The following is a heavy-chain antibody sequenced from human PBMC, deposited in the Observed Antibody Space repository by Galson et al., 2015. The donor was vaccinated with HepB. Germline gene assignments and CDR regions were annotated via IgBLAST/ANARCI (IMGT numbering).Heavy chain of an antibody. V-gene: IGHV3-30-3*01. CDR2: TSYDGINK. Sequence: SLRLSCAASGFTFSSYSMHWVRQAPGKGLEWVAVTSYDGINKYYADSVKGRFPISRDNSKNTLYLQMNNLRAEDTAVYYCARDFLESTQSNWFDPWGQGTLVTVSS. J-gene: IGHJ5*02. D-gene: IGHD3-3*01. CDR3: ARDFLESTQSNWFDP. CDR1: GFTFSSYS.